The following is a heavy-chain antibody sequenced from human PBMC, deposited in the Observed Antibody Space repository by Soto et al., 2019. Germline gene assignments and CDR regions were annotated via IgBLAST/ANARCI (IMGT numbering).Heavy chain of an antibody. CDR2: IWYDGSNK. CDR3: ARDTAMGDFDY. V-gene: IGHV3-33*01. Sequence: GGSLRLSCAASGFTFSSYGMHWFRQAPGKGLEWVAVIWYDGSNKYYADSVKGRFTISRDNSKNTLYLQMNSLRAEDTAVYYCARDTAMGDFDYCGQGTLVTVSS. CDR1: GFTFSSYG. J-gene: IGHJ4*02. D-gene: IGHD5-18*01.